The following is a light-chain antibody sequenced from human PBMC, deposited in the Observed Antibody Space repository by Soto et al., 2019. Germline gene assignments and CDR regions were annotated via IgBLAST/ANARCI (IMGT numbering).Light chain of an antibody. CDR2: GAS. J-gene: IGKJ1*01. V-gene: IGKV3D-7*01. Sequence: EIVMTQSPATLSLSPGERATLSCRASQSVSSSYLSWYQQKPGQAPRLLIYGASTRATGIPARFSGSGSGTDFTLTISSLQPEDFAVYYSQQDYTLWTFGHVTNVDIK. CDR3: QQDYTLWT. CDR1: QSVSSSY.